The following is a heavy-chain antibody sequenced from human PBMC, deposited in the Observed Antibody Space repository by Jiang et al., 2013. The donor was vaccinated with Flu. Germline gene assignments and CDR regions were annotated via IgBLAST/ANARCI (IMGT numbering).Heavy chain of an antibody. CDR3: ARGAARPPDYYFDY. V-gene: IGHV3-9*01. CDR2: ISWNSGSI. J-gene: IGHJ4*02. Sequence: GGGLVQPGRSLRLSCAASGFTFDDYAMHWVRQAPGKGLEWVSGISWNSGSIGYADSVKGRFTISRDNSKNTLYLQMNSLRAEDTAVYYCARGAARPPDYYFDYWGQGTLVTVSS. D-gene: IGHD6-6*01. CDR1: GFTFDDYA.